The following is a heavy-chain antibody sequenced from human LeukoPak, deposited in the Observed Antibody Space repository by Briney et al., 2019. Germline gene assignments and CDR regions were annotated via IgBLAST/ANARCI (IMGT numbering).Heavy chain of an antibody. V-gene: IGHV3-23*01. Sequence: GGSLRLSCAASGFTFSNHAMTWVRQAPGKGLEWVSSIGGSEGTTSYADSVKGRFTISRDNSKNTLYLQMNSLRAEDTAVYYCAKSWREGGIYSWFDPWGQGTLVTVSS. D-gene: IGHD3-16*01. CDR3: AKSWREGGIYSWFDP. CDR2: IGGSEGTT. J-gene: IGHJ5*02. CDR1: GFTFSNHA.